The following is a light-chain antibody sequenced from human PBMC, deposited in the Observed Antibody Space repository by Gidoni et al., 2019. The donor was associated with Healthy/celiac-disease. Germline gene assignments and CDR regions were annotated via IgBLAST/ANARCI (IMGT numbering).Light chain of an antibody. V-gene: IGLV3-21*02. Sequence: SYVLTQPPSVSVAPGQTARITCGGNNSGSKSVHWYQQKPGQAPVLVVYDDSDRPSGIPERFSGSNSGNTATLTISRVEAGDEADYYCQVWDSSSDLTVFGGGTKLTVL. CDR2: DDS. CDR3: QVWDSSSDLTV. J-gene: IGLJ2*01. CDR1: NSGSKS.